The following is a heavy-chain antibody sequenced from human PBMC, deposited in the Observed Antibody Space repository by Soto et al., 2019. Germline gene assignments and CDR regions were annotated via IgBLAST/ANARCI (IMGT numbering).Heavy chain of an antibody. CDR1: GGSVTSDEDY. J-gene: IGHJ4*02. Sequence: SETLSLTCTVSGGSVTSDEDYWTWIRQAPGKGVEWIGYISNSGSTGYNPSLKTRLSISVDRSKNQFTLRLTSVTAADTAVYFCATESGSTYGYFDHWGQGTQVTVSS. CDR2: ISNSGST. CDR3: ATESGSTYGYFDH. D-gene: IGHD5-18*01. V-gene: IGHV4-30-4*01.